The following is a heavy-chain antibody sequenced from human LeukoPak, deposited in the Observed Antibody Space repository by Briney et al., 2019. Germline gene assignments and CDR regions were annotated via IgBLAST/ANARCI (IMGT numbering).Heavy chain of an antibody. D-gene: IGHD6-13*01. CDR3: ARDGPSSSWYRWFDP. Sequence: GGSLRLSCAASGFTFSSYSMNWVRQAPGKGLEWVSYISSSSSTIYYADSVKGRFTISRDNAKNSLYLQMNSLRDEDTAVYYCARDGPSSSWYRWFDPWGQGTLVTVSS. CDR1: GFTFSSYS. V-gene: IGHV3-48*02. CDR2: ISSSSSTI. J-gene: IGHJ5*02.